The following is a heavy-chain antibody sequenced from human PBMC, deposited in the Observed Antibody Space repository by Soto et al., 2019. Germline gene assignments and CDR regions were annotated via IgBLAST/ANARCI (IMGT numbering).Heavy chain of an antibody. Sequence: SETLSLTCTVSGGSISSGDYYWSWIRQPPGKGLEWIGYIYYSGSTYYNPSLKSRVTISVDTSKNQFSLKLSSVTAADTAVYYCDRGLKDYDSSGCVDYWGQGTLVTVYS. CDR1: GGSISSGDYY. CDR3: DRGLKDYDSSGCVDY. J-gene: IGHJ4*02. CDR2: IYYSGST. V-gene: IGHV4-30-4*01. D-gene: IGHD3-22*01.